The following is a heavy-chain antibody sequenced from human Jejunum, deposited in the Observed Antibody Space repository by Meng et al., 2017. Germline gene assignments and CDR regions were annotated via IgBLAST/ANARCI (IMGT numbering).Heavy chain of an antibody. Sequence: GESLKISCAASGFSFSTYAFNWVRQAPGKGLEWVAFISYDGRKKYYADSVQGRFTISRDNSGNTVYLEMNSLRAEDTAVYYCAREGLFYNDYDRLEDSGMDVWGQGTTVTVSS. CDR3: AREGLFYNDYDRLEDSGMDV. CDR1: GFSFSTYA. D-gene: IGHD4-17*01. CDR2: ISYDGRKK. V-gene: IGHV3-30*04. J-gene: IGHJ6*02.